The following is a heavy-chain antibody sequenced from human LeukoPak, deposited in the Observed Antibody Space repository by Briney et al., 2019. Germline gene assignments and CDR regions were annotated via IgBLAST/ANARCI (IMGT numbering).Heavy chain of an antibody. J-gene: IGHJ3*02. CDR2: FDPEDGET. CDR3: ATDSKSLGYCSSTSCWDAFDI. CDR1: GYTLTELS. D-gene: IGHD2-2*01. Sequence: GASVKVSCKVSGYTLTELSMHWVRQAPGKGLEWMGGFDPEDGETIYAQKFQGRVTMTEDTSTDTAYMELSSLRSEDMAVYYCATDSKSLGYCSSTSCWDAFDIWGQGTMVTVSS. V-gene: IGHV1-24*01.